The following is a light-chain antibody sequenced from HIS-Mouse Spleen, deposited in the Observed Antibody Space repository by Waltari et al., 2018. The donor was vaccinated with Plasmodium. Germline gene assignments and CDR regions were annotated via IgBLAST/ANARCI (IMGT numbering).Light chain of an antibody. Sequence: SYELTQPPSVSVSPGQTASITSSGDQVGDKYACWYQQKPGQSPVLVIYQDSKRPSGIPERFSGSNSGNTATLTISGTQAMDEADYYCQAWDSTVVFGGGTKLTVL. V-gene: IGLV3-1*01. CDR1: QVGDKY. CDR3: QAWDSTVV. CDR2: QDS. J-gene: IGLJ2*01.